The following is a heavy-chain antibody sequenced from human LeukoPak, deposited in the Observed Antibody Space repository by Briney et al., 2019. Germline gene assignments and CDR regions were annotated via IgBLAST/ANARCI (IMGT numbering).Heavy chain of an antibody. V-gene: IGHV4-39*07. CDR1: GGSISSSSYY. Sequence: SETLSLTCTVSGGSISSSSYYWGWIRQPPGKGLEWIGSIYYSGSTYYNPSLKSRVTISVDRSKNQFSLKLSSVTAADTAVYYCARVGNVQSDYWGQGTLVTVSS. J-gene: IGHJ4*02. D-gene: IGHD4-11*01. CDR2: IYYSGST. CDR3: ARVGNVQSDY.